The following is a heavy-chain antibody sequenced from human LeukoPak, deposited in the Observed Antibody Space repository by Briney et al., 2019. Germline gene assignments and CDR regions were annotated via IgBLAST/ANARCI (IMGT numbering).Heavy chain of an antibody. D-gene: IGHD3-22*01. V-gene: IGHV4-59*01. J-gene: IGHJ4*02. Sequence: PSETLSPTCTVSGGSISSYYWSWIRQPPGKGLEWIGYIYYSGSTNYNPSLKSRVTISVDTSKNQFSLKLRSVTAADTAVYYCATYYYDSSGYYYFDYWGQGTLVTVSS. CDR1: GGSISSYY. CDR2: IYYSGST. CDR3: ATYYYDSSGYYYFDY.